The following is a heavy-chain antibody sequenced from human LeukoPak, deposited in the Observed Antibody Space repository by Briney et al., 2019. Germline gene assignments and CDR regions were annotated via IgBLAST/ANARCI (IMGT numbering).Heavy chain of an antibody. V-gene: IGHV1-2*06. CDR1: GYTFTGYY. D-gene: IGHD7-27*01. Sequence: GASVKVSCKASGYTFTGYYMHWVRQAPGQGLEWMGRINPNSGGTNYAQKFQGRVTMTRDTSISTAYMELSRLRSDDTAVYYCARALTNWGSHGAFDIWGQGTMVTVSS. CDR2: INPNSGGT. J-gene: IGHJ3*02. CDR3: ARALTNWGSHGAFDI.